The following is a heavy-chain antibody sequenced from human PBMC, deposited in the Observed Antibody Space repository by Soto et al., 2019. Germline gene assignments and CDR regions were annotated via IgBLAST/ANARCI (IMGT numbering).Heavy chain of an antibody. CDR3: ARHYSSGSRNWFDP. CDR1: GGSINSSSYF. Sequence: SETLSLTCSVSGGSINSSSYFWGWVRQPPGKGLEWIGSIYYSGSAYYNPSLRSRVTISVDTSKNQFSLKLSSVTAADTAVFYCARHYSSGSRNWFDPWGQGTLVTVSS. D-gene: IGHD6-19*01. J-gene: IGHJ5*02. V-gene: IGHV4-39*01. CDR2: IYYSGSA.